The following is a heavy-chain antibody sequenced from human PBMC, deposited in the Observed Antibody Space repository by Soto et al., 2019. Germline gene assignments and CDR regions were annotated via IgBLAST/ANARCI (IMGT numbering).Heavy chain of an antibody. D-gene: IGHD2-2*02. CDR2: IYSGGST. V-gene: IGHV3-53*01. J-gene: IGHJ3*02. CDR1: WFTVSSNY. Sequence: PGGSLRLSCAASWFTVSSNYMSWVRQAPGKGLEWVSVIYSGGSTYYADSVKGRFTISRDNSKNTLYLQMNSLRAEDTAVYYCARDRRYCSSTSCYKDDAFDIWGQGTMVT. CDR3: ARDRRYCSSTSCYKDDAFDI.